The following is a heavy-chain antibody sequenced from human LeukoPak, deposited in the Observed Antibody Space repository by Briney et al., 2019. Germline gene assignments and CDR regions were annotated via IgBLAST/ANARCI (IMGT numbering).Heavy chain of an antibody. J-gene: IGHJ4*02. CDR2: IYYNGST. Sequence: PSETLSLTCTVSGASIRGFYWSWIRQPPGKGLEWIGYIYYNGSTNYNPSLKSRVTISVDTSKNQFSLKLSSVTAADTAVYYCARDHLAVAGTYFDYWGQGTLVTVSS. CDR3: ARDHLAVAGTYFDY. D-gene: IGHD6-19*01. CDR1: GASIRGFY. V-gene: IGHV4-59*01.